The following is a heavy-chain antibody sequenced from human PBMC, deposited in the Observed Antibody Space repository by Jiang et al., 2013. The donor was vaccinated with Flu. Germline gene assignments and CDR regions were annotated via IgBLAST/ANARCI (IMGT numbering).Heavy chain of an antibody. CDR1: GGSISSYY. CDR3: ARRGVYSTGWYADGSGWFDP. Sequence: GSGLVKPSETLSLTCTVSGGSISSYYWSWIRQPPGKGLEWIGHIYYSGSTNYNPSLKSRVSISVDTSKNQFSLKLSSVTAADTAVYYCARRGVYSTGWYADGSGWFDPWGQGTLVTVSS. V-gene: IGHV4-59*08. J-gene: IGHJ5*02. D-gene: IGHD6-19*01. CDR2: IYYSGST.